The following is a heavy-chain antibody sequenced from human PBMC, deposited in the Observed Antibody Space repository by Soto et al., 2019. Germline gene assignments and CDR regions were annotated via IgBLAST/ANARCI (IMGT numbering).Heavy chain of an antibody. CDR1: GFTFSSYG. CDR3: ARGGGTYYDFWSGYYKALGYYYGMDV. Sequence: GGSLRLSCAASGFTFSSYGMHWVRQAPGKGLEWVAVIWYDGSNKYYADSVKGRFTISRDNSKNTLYLQMNSLRAEDAAVYYCARGGGTYYDFWSGYYKALGYYYGMDVWGQGTPVIVSS. CDR2: IWYDGSNK. J-gene: IGHJ6*02. D-gene: IGHD3-3*01. V-gene: IGHV3-33*01.